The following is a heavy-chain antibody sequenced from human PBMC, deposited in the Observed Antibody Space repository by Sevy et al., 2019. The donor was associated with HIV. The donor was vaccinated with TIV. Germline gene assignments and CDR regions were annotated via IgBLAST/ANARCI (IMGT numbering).Heavy chain of an antibody. CDR3: AKVGTMVQGAAPFDY. D-gene: IGHD3-10*01. CDR1: GFTFSDHR. CDR2: ISDGGDST. V-gene: IGHV3-23*01. J-gene: IGHJ4*02. Sequence: GGSLRLSCAAFGFTFSDHRMHWVRQAPGKGLEWVSAISDGGDSTYYADSVKGRFTISRDNSKNTLYLQMNSLRAEDTAVYYCAKVGTMVQGAAPFDYWGQGTLVTVSS.